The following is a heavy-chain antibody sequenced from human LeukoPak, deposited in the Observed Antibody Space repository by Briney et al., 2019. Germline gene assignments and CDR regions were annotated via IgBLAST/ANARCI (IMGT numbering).Heavy chain of an antibody. J-gene: IGHJ5*02. CDR3: ARLEDSIAAAGGPFDP. Sequence: GESLQISCKGSGYSSTSYWIGWVRQMPGKGLEWMGIIYPGDSDTRYSPSFQGQVTISADKSISTAYLQWSSLKASDTAMYYCARLEDSIAAAGGPFDPWGQGTLVTVSS. CDR2: IYPGDSDT. D-gene: IGHD6-13*01. V-gene: IGHV5-51*01. CDR1: GYSSTSYW.